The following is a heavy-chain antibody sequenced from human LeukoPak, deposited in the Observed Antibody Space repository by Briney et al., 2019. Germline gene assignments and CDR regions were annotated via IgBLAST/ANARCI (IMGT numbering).Heavy chain of an antibody. CDR3: ARAYSYDFWSGYYTWFDP. J-gene: IGHJ5*02. Sequence: SETLSLTCTVSGDSISSYYWSWIRQSPGKGLEWLGYIYYTGSTNYNPSLKSRVTMSVDTSKNQFSLKLSSVTAADTAVYYCARAYSYDFWSGYYTWFDPWGQGTLVTVSS. V-gene: IGHV4-59*12. CDR2: IYYTGST. CDR1: GDSISSYY. D-gene: IGHD3-3*01.